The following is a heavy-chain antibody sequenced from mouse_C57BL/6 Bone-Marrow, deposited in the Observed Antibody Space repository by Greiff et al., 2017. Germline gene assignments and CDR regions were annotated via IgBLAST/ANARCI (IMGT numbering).Heavy chain of an antibody. V-gene: IGHV5-17*01. CDR3: ASGSYYYGSSPWFAY. Sequence: EVKLVESGGGLVKPGGSLKLSCAASGFTFSDYGMHWVRQAPEKGLEWVAYISSGSSTIYSADTVKGRFTISRDNAKNTLFLQMTSRRSEDTAMYYCASGSYYYGSSPWFAYWGQGTLVTVSA. D-gene: IGHD1-1*01. J-gene: IGHJ3*01. CDR2: ISSGSSTI. CDR1: GFTFSDYG.